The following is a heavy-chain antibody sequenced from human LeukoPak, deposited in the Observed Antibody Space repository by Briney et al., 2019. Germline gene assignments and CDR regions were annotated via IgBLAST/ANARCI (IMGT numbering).Heavy chain of an antibody. V-gene: IGHV5-51*01. Sequence: GESLKISCKGSGCLFTNYWIGWVRQMPGTGLEWMGIIYPGDSDTRYSPSFQGQVTISADKSISTAYLQWSSLKASDSAMYYCARARGCYSGDCYADYWGQGTLVTVSS. CDR2: IYPGDSDT. CDR3: ARARGCYSGDCYADY. CDR1: GCLFTNYW. J-gene: IGHJ4*02. D-gene: IGHD2-21*02.